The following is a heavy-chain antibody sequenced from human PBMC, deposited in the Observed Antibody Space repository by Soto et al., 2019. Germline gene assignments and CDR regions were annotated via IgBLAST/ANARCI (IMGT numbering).Heavy chain of an antibody. CDR2: INNNGNT. D-gene: IGHD1-26*01. J-gene: IGHJ6*02. CDR1: GGSVSGYH. CDR3: ASPKGYSGSYHYYGMGV. V-gene: IGHV4-59*08. Sequence: PSETLSLTCTVSGGSVSGYHWSWIRQPPGKGLEWIGYINNNGNTDYNPSLESRVTISVDTSKNQVSLKLSSVTAADTAVYYCASPKGYSGSYHYYGMGVWGQGTTVTVSS.